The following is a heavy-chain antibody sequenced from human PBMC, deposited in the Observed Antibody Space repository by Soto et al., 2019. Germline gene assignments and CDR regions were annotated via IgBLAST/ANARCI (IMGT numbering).Heavy chain of an antibody. D-gene: IGHD1-1*01. Sequence: SETLSLTCTVSCGSISSSNWWSWVRQPPGKGLEWIGEIYHSGSTNYNPSLKSRVTISVDKSKNQFSLKLSSVTAADTAVYYCARESGVEVPDTNYSYYYGLDVWGQGTTVTVSS. CDR3: ARESGVEVPDTNYSYYYGLDV. CDR1: CGSISSSNW. CDR2: IYHSGST. J-gene: IGHJ6*02. V-gene: IGHV4-4*02.